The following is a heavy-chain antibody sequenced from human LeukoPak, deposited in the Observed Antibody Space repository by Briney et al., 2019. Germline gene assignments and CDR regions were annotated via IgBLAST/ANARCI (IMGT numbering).Heavy chain of an antibody. CDR3: XXXXXXXRYCSSTGCQYYFDY. D-gene: IGHD2-2*01. J-gene: IGHJ4*02. V-gene: IGHV3-23*01. CDR1: GLTFSSYA. CDR2: ISGSGGST. Sequence: GGSLRLSCAASGLTFSSYAMSWVRQAPGKGLEWVSAISGSGGSTYYADSVKGRFTISRDNSKNALYLQMNSLRAEDTAVYYCXXXXXXXRYCSSTGCQYYFDYWGQGTLVTVSS.